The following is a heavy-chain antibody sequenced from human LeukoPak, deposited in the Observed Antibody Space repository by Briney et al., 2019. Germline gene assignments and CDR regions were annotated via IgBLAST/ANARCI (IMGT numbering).Heavy chain of an antibody. J-gene: IGHJ3*02. V-gene: IGHV1-69*06. CDR3: ARKVGATTSFAFDI. Sequence: GASVKVSCKASGGTFSSYAISWVRQAPGQGLEWMGGIIPIFGTANYAQKFQGRVTITADKSTSTAYMELSSLRSGDTAVYYCARKVGATTSFAFDIWGQGTMVTVSS. CDR1: GGTFSSYA. D-gene: IGHD1-26*01. CDR2: IIPIFGTA.